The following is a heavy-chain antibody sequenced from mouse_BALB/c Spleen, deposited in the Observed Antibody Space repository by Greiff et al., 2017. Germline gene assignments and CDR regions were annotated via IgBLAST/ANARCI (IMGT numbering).Heavy chain of an antibody. CDR2: ISDGGSYT. V-gene: IGHV5-4*02. CDR1: GFTFSDYY. CDR3: ARDGHYAMDY. Sequence: EVHLVESGGGLVKPGGSLKLSCAASGFTFSDYYMYWVRQTPEKRLEWVATISDGGSYTYYPDSVKGRFTISRDNAKNNLYLQMSSLKSEDTAMYYCARDGHYAMDYWGQGTSVTVSS. J-gene: IGHJ4*01.